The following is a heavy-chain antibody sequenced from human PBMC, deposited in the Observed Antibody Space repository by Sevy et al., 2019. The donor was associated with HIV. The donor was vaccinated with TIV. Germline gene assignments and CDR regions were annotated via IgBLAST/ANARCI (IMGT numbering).Heavy chain of an antibody. Sequence: VKVSCKASGYTFTSYYMHWVRQAPGQGLEWMGIINPSGGSTSYAQKFQGRVTMTRDTSTSTVYMELSSLRSEDTAVYYCARDAYDYGDYGVGEGYYYMDVWGKGTTVTVSS. D-gene: IGHD4-17*01. V-gene: IGHV1-46*01. CDR3: ARDAYDYGDYGVGEGYYYMDV. CDR1: GYTFTSYY. J-gene: IGHJ6*03. CDR2: INPSGGST.